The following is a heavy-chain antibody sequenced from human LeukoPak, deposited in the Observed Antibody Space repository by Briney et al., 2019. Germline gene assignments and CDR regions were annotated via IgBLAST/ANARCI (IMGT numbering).Heavy chain of an antibody. D-gene: IGHD3-10*01. Sequence: GGSLRLSCKVSGFTFYNTWMNWVRRAPGKGLEWVGRIKTRSDGGTTDYAAPIKGRFTISRDDSKNTLYLQMNSLKTEDTAVYYCTTSSRYYYYYGMDVWGQGTTVTVSS. CDR2: IKTRSDGGTT. J-gene: IGHJ6*02. CDR3: TTSSRYYYYYGMDV. V-gene: IGHV3-15*07. CDR1: GFTFYNTW.